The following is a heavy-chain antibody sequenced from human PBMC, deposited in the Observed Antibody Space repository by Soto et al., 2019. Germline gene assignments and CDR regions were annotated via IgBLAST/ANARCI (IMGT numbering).Heavy chain of an antibody. J-gene: IGHJ5*02. Sequence: QVQLVQSGGEVKKPGASVKVSCKASGYTFTSYGISWVRQAPGQGLEWRGRISAYNGNTNYAQKLQGRVTMTTDTSTRTAYVELRSLRSDDTAVYYCARVVGALGHWFDPWGQGTLVTVSS. CDR2: ISAYNGNT. CDR3: ARVVGALGHWFDP. CDR1: GYTFTSYG. V-gene: IGHV1-18*01. D-gene: IGHD1-26*01.